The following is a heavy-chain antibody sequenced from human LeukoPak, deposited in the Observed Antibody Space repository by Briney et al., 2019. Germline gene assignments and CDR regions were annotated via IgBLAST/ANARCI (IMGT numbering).Heavy chain of an antibody. Sequence: GGSLRLSCAASGFTFSSYAMSWVRQAPGKGLEWVAVISYDGSNKYYADSVKGRFTISRDNSKNTLYLQMNSLRAEDTAVYYCARVRSPIVVVVAATLDYWGQGTLVTVSS. CDR2: ISYDGSNK. CDR1: GFTFSSYA. CDR3: ARVRSPIVVVVAATLDY. V-gene: IGHV3-30*04. D-gene: IGHD2-15*01. J-gene: IGHJ4*02.